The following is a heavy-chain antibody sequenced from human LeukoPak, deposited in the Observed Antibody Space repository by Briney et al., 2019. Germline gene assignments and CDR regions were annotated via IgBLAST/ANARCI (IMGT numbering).Heavy chain of an antibody. Sequence: GGSLRLSCAASGFTFSSYSMNWVRQAPGKGLEWVSSISSSSSYIYYADSVKGRFTISRDNAKNSLYLQMNSLRAGDTAVYYCARDGGIAVAGTGGYWGQGTLVTVSS. CDR2: ISSSSSYI. CDR3: ARDGGIAVAGTGGY. J-gene: IGHJ4*02. V-gene: IGHV3-21*01. CDR1: GFTFSSYS. D-gene: IGHD6-19*01.